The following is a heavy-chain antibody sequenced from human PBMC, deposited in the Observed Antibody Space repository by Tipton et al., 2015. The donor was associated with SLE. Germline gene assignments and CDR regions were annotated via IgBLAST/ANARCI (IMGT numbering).Heavy chain of an antibody. CDR3: ASLSAPSDY. J-gene: IGHJ4*02. Sequence: SLRLSCAASGFSFSGYAMHWVRQAPGKGLEWVAVISLDGSNKYYADSVKGRFTISKDNAKNTLFLEMNSLRVDDTAVYYCASLSAPSDYWGQGTLVTVSS. CDR2: ISLDGSNK. V-gene: IGHV3-30*04. CDR1: GFSFSGYA.